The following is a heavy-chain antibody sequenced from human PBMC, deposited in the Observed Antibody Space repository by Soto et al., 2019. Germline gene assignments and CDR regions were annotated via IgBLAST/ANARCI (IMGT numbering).Heavy chain of an antibody. V-gene: IGHV1-2*02. CDR2: INPNSGGT. Sequence: ASVKVSCKASGYTFTGYYMHWVRQAPGQGLEWMGWINPNSGGTNYAQKFQGRVTMTRDTSISTAYMELSRLRSDDTAVYYCARELDCSSTSCPGGNWFDPWGQGTLVTVSS. D-gene: IGHD2-2*01. CDR3: ARELDCSSTSCPGGNWFDP. CDR1: GYTFTGYY. J-gene: IGHJ5*02.